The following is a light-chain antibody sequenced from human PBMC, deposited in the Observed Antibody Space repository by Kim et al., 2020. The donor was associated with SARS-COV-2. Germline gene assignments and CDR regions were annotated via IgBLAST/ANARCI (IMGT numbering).Light chain of an antibody. CDR3: LKYDTAPLT. V-gene: IGKV1-27*01. Sequence: DIQMTQSPSSLSASVGDRVTITCRASQDIGTSVVWYQQKPGKVPNLLIYDASTLRSGVPSRFSGSGSATDFSLTITSLQPEDVAIYFCLKYDTAPLTFGGGTKVDIK. CDR1: QDIGTS. J-gene: IGKJ4*01. CDR2: DAS.